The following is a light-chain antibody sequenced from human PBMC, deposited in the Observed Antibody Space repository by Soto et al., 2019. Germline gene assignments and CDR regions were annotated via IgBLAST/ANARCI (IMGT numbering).Light chain of an antibody. J-gene: IGKJ5*01. CDR3: QQYGYSPIT. CDR1: QSVSSN. CDR2: AAS. V-gene: IGKV3-20*01. Sequence: EMVMTQSPATLSVSPWERATLSCRASQSVSSNLAWYQQKPGQAPRLLIYAASSRATGIPDRFSGSGSGTDFTLTIDGLEPEDFVVYYCQQYGYSPITFGQGTRLEIK.